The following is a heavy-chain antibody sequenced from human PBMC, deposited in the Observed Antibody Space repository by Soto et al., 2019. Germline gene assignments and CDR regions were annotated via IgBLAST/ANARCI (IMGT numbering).Heavy chain of an antibody. CDR1: GFTFDDYA. Sequence: EVQLVESGGGLVQPGRSLRLSCAASGFTFDDYAMHWVRQAPGKGLEWVSGISWNSGIIGYADSVKGRFTISRDNAKNSLYLQMNSLRAEDTALYYCAKVVGATWAAFDIWGQGPMVTVSS. D-gene: IGHD1-26*01. J-gene: IGHJ3*02. V-gene: IGHV3-9*01. CDR2: ISWNSGII. CDR3: AKVVGATWAAFDI.